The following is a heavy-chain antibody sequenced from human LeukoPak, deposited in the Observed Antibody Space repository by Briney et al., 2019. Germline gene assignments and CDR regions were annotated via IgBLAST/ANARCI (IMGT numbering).Heavy chain of an antibody. D-gene: IGHD3-10*01. CDR2: ISSSSSYI. Sequence: PGGSLRLSCAASGFTFSSYSMNWVRQAPGQGLDWVSSISSSSSYIYYAASLKGRFTISRDNAKNSLYLQMNSLRAEDTAVYYCARAYGAGSYSGYWGQGTLVTVSS. CDR3: ARAYGAGSYSGY. J-gene: IGHJ4*02. CDR1: GFTFSSYS. V-gene: IGHV3-21*01.